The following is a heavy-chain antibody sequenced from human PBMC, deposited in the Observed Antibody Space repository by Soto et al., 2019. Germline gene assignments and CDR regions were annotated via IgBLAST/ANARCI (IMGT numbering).Heavy chain of an antibody. CDR3: ARDRGPSSGYYPYWFDP. Sequence: ASVKVSCKASGYTFTSYDINWVRQATGQGLEWMGGMSPNSGNTGYAQKFQGRVTITADESTSTAYMELSSLRSEDTAVYYCARDRGPSSGYYPYWFDPWGQGTLVTSPQ. D-gene: IGHD3-22*01. CDR1: GYTFTSYD. J-gene: IGHJ5*02. CDR2: MSPNSGNT. V-gene: IGHV1-8*01.